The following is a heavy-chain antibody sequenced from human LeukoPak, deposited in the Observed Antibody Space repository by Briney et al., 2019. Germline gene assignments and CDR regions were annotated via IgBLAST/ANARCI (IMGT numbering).Heavy chain of an antibody. Sequence: SETLSLTCAVYGGSFSGYYWSWIRQPPGKGLECIGYFYYSGSTNYNPSLKSRVTISVDTSKNQFSLKLSSVTAADTAVYYCARGGIAVPGMRYYFDYWGQGTLVTASS. CDR1: GGSFSGYY. J-gene: IGHJ4*02. V-gene: IGHV4-59*01. CDR2: FYYSGST. CDR3: ARGGIAVPGMRYYFDY. D-gene: IGHD6-19*01.